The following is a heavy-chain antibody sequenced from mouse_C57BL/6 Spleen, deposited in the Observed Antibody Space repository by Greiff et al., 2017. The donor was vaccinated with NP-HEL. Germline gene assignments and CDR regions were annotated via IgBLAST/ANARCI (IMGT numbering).Heavy chain of an antibody. V-gene: IGHV10-1*01. D-gene: IGHD1-1*01. CDR2: IRSKSNNYAT. CDR3: VRQGVATRSFAY. J-gene: IGHJ3*01. Sequence: EVMLVESGGGLVQPKGSLKLSCAASGFSFNTYAMNWVRQAPGKGLEWVARIRSKSNNYATYYADSVKDRFTISRDDSESMLYLQMNNLKTEDTAMYYCVRQGVATRSFAYWGQGTLVTVSA. CDR1: GFSFNTYA.